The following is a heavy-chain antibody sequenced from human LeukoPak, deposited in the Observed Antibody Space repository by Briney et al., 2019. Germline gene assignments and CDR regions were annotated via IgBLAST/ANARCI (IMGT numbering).Heavy chain of an antibody. Sequence: SETLSLTCTVSGGSITSSSYYWDWIRQTPGKGLEWIGSLSYSGSTYDNPSLKSRVTISIDTSKNQFSLKLSSVTAADTAVYYCARQLRLHLRVDNFDYWGQGTLVTVSS. D-gene: IGHD2-15*01. CDR3: ARQLRLHLRVDNFDY. V-gene: IGHV4-39*01. CDR2: LSYSGST. CDR1: GGSITSSSYY. J-gene: IGHJ4*02.